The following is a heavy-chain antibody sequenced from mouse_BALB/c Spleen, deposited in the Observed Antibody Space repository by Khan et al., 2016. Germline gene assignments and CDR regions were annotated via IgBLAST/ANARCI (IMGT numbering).Heavy chain of an antibody. D-gene: IGHD1-1*01. V-gene: IGHV14-4*02. CDR3: KVITVVAHFDV. Sequence: EVQLQESGAELVRSGASVKLSCTASGFNIKDYYMHWVKQRPEQGLEWIGWIDPENGDTEYVPKFQGKATMTADTSSNTAYLQLSSLTSEDTAVXYCKVITVVAHFDVWGAGTTVTVSS. CDR2: IDPENGDT. CDR1: GFNIKDYY. J-gene: IGHJ1*01.